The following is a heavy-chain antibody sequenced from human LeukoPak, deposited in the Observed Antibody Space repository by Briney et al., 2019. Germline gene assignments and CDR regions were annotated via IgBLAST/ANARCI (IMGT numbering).Heavy chain of an antibody. D-gene: IGHD4-17*01. V-gene: IGHV3-21*01. Sequence: GGSLRLSCAASGFTFSSYSMNWVRQAPGKGLEWVSSISSSSSYIYYADSVKGRFTISRDNAKNSLYLQMNSLRAEDTAVYYCAREAHYGDYDASPFDYWGQGTLVTVSS. CDR2: ISSSSSYI. CDR1: GFTFSSYS. J-gene: IGHJ4*02. CDR3: AREAHYGDYDASPFDY.